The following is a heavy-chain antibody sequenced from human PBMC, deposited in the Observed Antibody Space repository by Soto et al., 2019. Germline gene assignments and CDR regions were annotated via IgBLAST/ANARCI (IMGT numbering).Heavy chain of an antibody. CDR3: ARELRGPPYGSGSH. CDR1: GFTFSSYS. J-gene: IGHJ4*02. CDR2: ISSSSSTI. D-gene: IGHD3-10*01. V-gene: IGHV3-48*02. Sequence: GGSLGLSCAASGFTFSSYSMNWVRQAPGKGLEWVSYISSSSSTIYYADSVKGRFTLSRDNAKNSLYLQMNSLRDEDTAVYYCARELRGPPYGSGSHSGQGTLVSVSS.